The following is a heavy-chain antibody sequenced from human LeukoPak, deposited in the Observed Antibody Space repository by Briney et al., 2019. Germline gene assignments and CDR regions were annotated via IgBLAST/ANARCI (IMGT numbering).Heavy chain of an antibody. J-gene: IGHJ6*02. CDR2: ISSSSSYI. D-gene: IGHD2-15*01. V-gene: IGHV3-21*01. Sequence: PGGSLRLSCAASGFTFSSYSMNWVCQAPGKGLEWVSSISSSSSYIYYADSVKGRFTISRDNAKNSLYLQMNSLRAEDTAVYYCARDGGGDYGTDVWGQGTTVTVSS. CDR1: GFTFSSYS. CDR3: ARDGGGDYGTDV.